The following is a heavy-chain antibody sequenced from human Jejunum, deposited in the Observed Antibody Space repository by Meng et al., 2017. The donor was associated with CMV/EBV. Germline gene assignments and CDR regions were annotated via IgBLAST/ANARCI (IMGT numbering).Heavy chain of an antibody. CDR1: LSPYG. CDR3: AKSALRYYSNSVDWFDP. J-gene: IGHJ5*02. D-gene: IGHD4-11*01. CDR2: LMYDGGNQ. V-gene: IGHV3-30*02. Sequence: LSPYGMHWVRQAPGKGLEWVAYLMYDGGNQFYADSARGRFTISKDISKNTLFLQMNALRVEDTAVYYCAKSALRYYSNSVDWFDPWGQGTLVTVSS.